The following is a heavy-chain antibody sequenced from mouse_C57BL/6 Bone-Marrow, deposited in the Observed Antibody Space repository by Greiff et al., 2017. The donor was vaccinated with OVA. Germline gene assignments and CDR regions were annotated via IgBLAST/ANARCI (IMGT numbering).Heavy chain of an antibody. CDR1: GFTFTDYY. D-gene: IGHD3-3*01. CDR3: AIGEDWWFAY. Sequence: EVQLQQSGPVLVKPGPSVKISCKASGFTFTDYYMHWVKQSHGKSLEWIGIVYPYNGGTSYNQKFKGRATLSVATSYSTVYMELNSLTSEDSAVYYCAIGEDWWFAYWGQGTLVTVSA. CDR2: VYPYNGGT. V-gene: IGHV1-36*01. J-gene: IGHJ3*01.